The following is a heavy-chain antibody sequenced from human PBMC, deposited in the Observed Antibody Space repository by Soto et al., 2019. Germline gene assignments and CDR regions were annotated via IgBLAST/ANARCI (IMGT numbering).Heavy chain of an antibody. CDR2: ISGSGGRT. Sequence: PGGSLRLSCAASGLTFTSYDISWVRQATRKGLEWVSAISGSGGRTWYAASVKGRFTISRDSSKNTVYLQMNSLRVDDTAVYYCARDYSVSGSYAPWFDPWGQGTLVTVSS. J-gene: IGHJ5*02. D-gene: IGHD3-10*01. V-gene: IGHV3-23*01. CDR3: ARDYSVSGSYAPWFDP. CDR1: GLTFTSYD.